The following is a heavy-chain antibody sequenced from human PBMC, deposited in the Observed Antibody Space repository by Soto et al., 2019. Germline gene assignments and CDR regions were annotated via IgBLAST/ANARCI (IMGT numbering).Heavy chain of an antibody. Sequence: QVQLQQWGAGLLKPSETLSLTCAVYGGSFSGYYWSWIRQPPGKGLEWIGEINHSGSTNYNPSLTSRVTISVDTSKNQFSLKLSSVTAADTAVYYCARSGRGSKYCSSTSCYTPYYGMDVWGQGTTVTVSS. CDR3: ARSGRGSKYCSSTSCYTPYYGMDV. J-gene: IGHJ6*02. CDR1: GGSFSGYY. D-gene: IGHD2-2*02. CDR2: INHSGST. V-gene: IGHV4-34*01.